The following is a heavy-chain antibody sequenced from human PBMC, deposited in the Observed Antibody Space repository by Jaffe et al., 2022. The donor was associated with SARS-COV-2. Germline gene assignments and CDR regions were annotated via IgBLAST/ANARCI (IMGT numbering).Heavy chain of an antibody. CDR3: AKCADYSASSAIFS. V-gene: IGHV3-23*01. Sequence: EVQLLESGGGLVQPGGSLRLSCAASGFSFGNYAMSWVRQAPGKGLEWVSVISAGGSTFYADSVKGRFTVSRANSQNTVFLQMNSLRPEDTAIYYCAKCADYSASSAIFSWGQGALVTVPS. J-gene: IGHJ5*02. CDR1: GFSFGNYA. CDR2: ISAGGST. D-gene: IGHD6-6*01.